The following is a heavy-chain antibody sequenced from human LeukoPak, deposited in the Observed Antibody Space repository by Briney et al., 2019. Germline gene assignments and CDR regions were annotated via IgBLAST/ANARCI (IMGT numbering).Heavy chain of an antibody. Sequence: SETLSLTCTVSSGSISSYYWSWIRQPPGKGLEWIGYIFYSGSTNYNPSLKSRVTISVDTSKNQFSLGLSSVTAADTAVYYCARWGPEPPYTPKYFYYWGQGTLVTVSS. CDR2: IFYSGST. J-gene: IGHJ4*02. V-gene: IGHV4-59*01. D-gene: IGHD3-16*01. CDR3: ARWGPEPPYTPKYFYY. CDR1: SGSISSYY.